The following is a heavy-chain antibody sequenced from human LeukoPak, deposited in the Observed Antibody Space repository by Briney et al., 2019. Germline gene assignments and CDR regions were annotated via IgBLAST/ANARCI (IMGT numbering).Heavy chain of an antibody. D-gene: IGHD3-22*01. J-gene: IGHJ1*01. CDR2: IYPGDSDT. V-gene: IGHV5-51*01. Sequence: GESLKISCKGSGYSFTSYWIGWVRQTPGKGLEWMGIIYPGDSDTRYSPSFQGQVTISADKSISTAYLQWSSLKASDTAMYYCASPPPYDSSGYASPEYFQHLSQGTLVTVSS. CDR1: GYSFTSYW. CDR3: ASPPPYDSSGYASPEYFQH.